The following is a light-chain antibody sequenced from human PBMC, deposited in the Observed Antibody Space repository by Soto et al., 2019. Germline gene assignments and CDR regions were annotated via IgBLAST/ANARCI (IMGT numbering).Light chain of an antibody. V-gene: IGKV1-5*01. CDR2: DAS. CDR1: QSISSW. CDR3: QQYNSYRT. Sequence: DIQMTQSPSTLSASVGDRVTITCRASQSISSWLAWYQQKPGKAPKLLIYDASSLESGAPSRFSGSGSGTEFTLTISSLQPDDFATYYCQQYNSYRTFGQGTKVDI. J-gene: IGKJ1*01.